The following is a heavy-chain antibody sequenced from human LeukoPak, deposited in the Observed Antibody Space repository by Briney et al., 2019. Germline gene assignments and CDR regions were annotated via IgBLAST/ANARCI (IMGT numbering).Heavy chain of an antibody. CDR2: ISWDGGST. CDR3: AKALRTYGDYSGIDY. CDR1: GFTFDDYT. V-gene: IGHV3-43*01. Sequence: PGGSLRLSCAASGFTFDDYTMHWVRQAPGKGLEWVSLISWDGGSTYYADSVKGRFTISRDNSKNSLYLQMNSLRTEDTALYSCAKALRTYGDYSGIDYWGQGTLVTVSS. J-gene: IGHJ4*02. D-gene: IGHD4-17*01.